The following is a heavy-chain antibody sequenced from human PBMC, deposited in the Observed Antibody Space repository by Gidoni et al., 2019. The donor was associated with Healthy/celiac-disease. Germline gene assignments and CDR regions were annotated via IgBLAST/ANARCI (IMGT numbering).Heavy chain of an antibody. CDR3: ARDRLAAAGTPGWFDP. D-gene: IGHD6-13*01. Sequence: EVQLVESGGGLVQPGGSLRLSCAASGFTFSSYSMNWVRQAPGKGLEWVSYISSSSSTIYYADSVKGRFTISRDNAKNSLYLQMNSLRDEDTAVYYCARDRLAAAGTPGWFDPWGQGTLVTVSS. CDR1: GFTFSSYS. CDR2: ISSSSSTI. V-gene: IGHV3-48*02. J-gene: IGHJ5*02.